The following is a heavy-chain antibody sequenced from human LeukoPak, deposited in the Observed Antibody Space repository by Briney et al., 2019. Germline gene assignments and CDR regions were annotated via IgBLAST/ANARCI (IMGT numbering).Heavy chain of an antibody. D-gene: IGHD3-22*01. CDR2: IYTGGNT. J-gene: IGHJ4*02. CDR1: GFTVDSNY. V-gene: IGHV3-53*01. Sequence: GGSLRLSCAASGFTVDSNYLSWVRQAPGKGLEWVSTIYTGGNTYYAASVKGRFTIFRDFSKNTVFLHMNSLRAEDTAMYYCARGDDSGYYDYFDYWGQGALVTVSS. CDR3: ARGDDSGYYDYFDY.